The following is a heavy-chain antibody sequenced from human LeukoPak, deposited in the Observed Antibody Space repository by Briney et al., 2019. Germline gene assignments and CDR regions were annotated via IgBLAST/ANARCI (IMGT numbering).Heavy chain of an antibody. CDR1: GCTFTSYG. J-gene: IGHJ4*02. D-gene: IGHD5-12*01. CDR3: ARDDALVATGSFDY. Sequence: ASVKVSCKASGCTFTSYGINWVRQAPGQGLEWMGWISAYNGNTNYAQKLQGRGTMTTDTSTSTAYMELRSLRSDDTAVYYCARDDALVATGSFDYWGQGTLVTVSS. CDR2: ISAYNGNT. V-gene: IGHV1-18*01.